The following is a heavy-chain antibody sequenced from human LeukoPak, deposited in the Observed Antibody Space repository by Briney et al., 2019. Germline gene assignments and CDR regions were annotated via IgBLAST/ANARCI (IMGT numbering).Heavy chain of an antibody. CDR1: GFTFSSYW. V-gene: IGHV3-7*01. CDR3: GSPRRPYYYYMDV. D-gene: IGHD6-19*01. J-gene: IGHJ6*03. Sequence: PGGSLRLSCAASGFTFSSYWMSWVRQAPGKGLEWVANIKQDGSEKYYVDSVKGRFTISRDNAKNSLYLQMNSLRAEDTAVYYCGSPRRPYYYYMDVWGKGTTVTVSS. CDR2: IKQDGSEK.